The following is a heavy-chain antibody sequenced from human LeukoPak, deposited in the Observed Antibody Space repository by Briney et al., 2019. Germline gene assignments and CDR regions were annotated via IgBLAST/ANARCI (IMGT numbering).Heavy chain of an antibody. CDR1: GYTFTGYY. Sequence: GASVKVSCKASGYTFTGYYMHWVRQAPGQGLEWMGWINPNTGGTNYAQKFQGRVTMTRDTSISTACMELSRLRSDDTAVYYCARYCSSTSCRQHGYYYMDVWGKGTTVTVSS. CDR3: ARYCSSTSCRQHGYYYMDV. D-gene: IGHD2-2*01. CDR2: INPNTGGT. J-gene: IGHJ6*03. V-gene: IGHV1-2*02.